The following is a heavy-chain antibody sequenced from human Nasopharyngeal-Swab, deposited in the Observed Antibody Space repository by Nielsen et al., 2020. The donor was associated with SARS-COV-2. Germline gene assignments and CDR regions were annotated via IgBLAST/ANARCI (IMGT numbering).Heavy chain of an antibody. CDR1: GGSMNSNNYY. D-gene: IGHD3-3*01. J-gene: IGHJ5*02. CDR2: IYYSGTT. Sequence: SDTLSLTCTVSGGSMNSNNYYWGWIRQPPEKGLEWIGSIYYSGTTYYNPSLKSRVTISLDTSKNQFSLKLNSLTAADTAVYFCASAIKIFGAVVGSFDPWGQGTLVTVSS. CDR3: ASAIKIFGAVVGSFDP. V-gene: IGHV4-39*07.